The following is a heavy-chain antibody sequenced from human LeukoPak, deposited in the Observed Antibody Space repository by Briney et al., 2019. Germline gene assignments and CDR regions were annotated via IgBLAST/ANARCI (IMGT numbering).Heavy chain of an antibody. CDR1: GYTFTTYD. CDR3: ARGRLGGNYHEAFDI. V-gene: IGHV1-8*03. D-gene: IGHD1-26*01. Sequence: ASVKVSCKASGYTFTTYDINWVRQATAQGLEWMGWMNPNSGNTGYAQKFQGRVTITRNTSISTAYMELSSLRSEDTAVYYCARGRLGGNYHEAFDIWGQGTMVTVSS. J-gene: IGHJ3*02. CDR2: MNPNSGNT.